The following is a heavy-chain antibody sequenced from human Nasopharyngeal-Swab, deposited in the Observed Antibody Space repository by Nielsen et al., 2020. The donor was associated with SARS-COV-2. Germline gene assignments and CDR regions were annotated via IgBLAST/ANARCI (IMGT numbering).Heavy chain of an antibody. J-gene: IGHJ4*02. Sequence: SLKISCAASGFTFDDYAMHWVRQAPGKGLEWVSGISWNSGSIGYADSVQGRFTISRDNAKNSLYLQMNSLRAEDTALYYCAKDSHYYGSGSYYNYWGQGTLVTVSS. CDR1: GFTFDDYA. CDR2: ISWNSGSI. CDR3: AKDSHYYGSGSYYNY. V-gene: IGHV3-9*01. D-gene: IGHD3-10*01.